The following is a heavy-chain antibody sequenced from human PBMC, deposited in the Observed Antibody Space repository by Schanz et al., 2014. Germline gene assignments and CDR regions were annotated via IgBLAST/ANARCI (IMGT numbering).Heavy chain of an antibody. CDR2: IYNSGKT. J-gene: IGHJ3*02. CDR3: ARVVLGGDAFDI. Sequence: QVQLQESGPGLVKPSQTLSLTCAVSGGSIRSGGYSWSWIRQPPGKGLEWIGRIYNSGKTNYNPSLESRVSMSVDTSKKQLSLKLRSVSAADTAVYYCARVVLGGDAFDIWGQGTMVTVSS. D-gene: IGHD3-10*01. V-gene: IGHV4-30-4*07. CDR1: GGSIRSGGYS.